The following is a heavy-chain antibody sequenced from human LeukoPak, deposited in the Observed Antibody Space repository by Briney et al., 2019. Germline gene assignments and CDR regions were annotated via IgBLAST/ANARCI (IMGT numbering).Heavy chain of an antibody. Sequence: TSETLSLTCTVSGGSISSSSYYWGWIRQPPGKGLEWIGSIYYSGSTHYNPSLKSRVTISVDTSKNQFSLKLSSVTAADTAVYYCARRRRIAVAGLGGYFDYWGQGTLVTVSS. CDR3: ARRRRIAVAGLGGYFDY. D-gene: IGHD6-19*01. J-gene: IGHJ4*02. CDR2: IYYSGST. CDR1: GGSISSSSYY. V-gene: IGHV4-39*01.